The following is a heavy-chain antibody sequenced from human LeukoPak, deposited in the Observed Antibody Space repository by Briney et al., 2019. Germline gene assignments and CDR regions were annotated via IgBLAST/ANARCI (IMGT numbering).Heavy chain of an antibody. V-gene: IGHV1-18*01. CDR1: GYTFTSYG. J-gene: IGHJ3*02. Sequence: ASVKVSCKASGYTFTSYGISWVRQAPGQGLEWMGWISAYNGNTNYAQKLQGRVTMTTDTSTSTAYMELRSLRSDDTAVYYCARDRYCSSTSCYMGDAFDIWGQGTMVTVSS. CDR3: ARDRYCSSTSCYMGDAFDI. D-gene: IGHD2-2*02. CDR2: ISAYNGNT.